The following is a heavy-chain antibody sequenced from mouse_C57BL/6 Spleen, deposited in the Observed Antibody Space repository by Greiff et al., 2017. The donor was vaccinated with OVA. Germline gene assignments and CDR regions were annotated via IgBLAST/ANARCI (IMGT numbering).Heavy chain of an antibody. CDR1: GYTFTSYW. V-gene: IGHV1-53*01. CDR3: ARSCYYYGSDY. J-gene: IGHJ2*01. CDR2: INPSNGGT. Sequence: QVQLQQSGTELVKPGASVKLSCKASGYTFTSYWMHWVKQRPGQGLEWIGNINPSNGGTNYNEKFKSKATLTVDQSSSTAYVQLSSLTSEDSAVDYCARSCYYYGSDYWGQGTTLTVSS. D-gene: IGHD1-1*01.